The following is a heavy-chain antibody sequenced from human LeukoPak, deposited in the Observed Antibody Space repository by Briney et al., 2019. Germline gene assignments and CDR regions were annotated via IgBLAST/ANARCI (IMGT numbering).Heavy chain of an antibody. D-gene: IGHD6-19*01. CDR3: ALEGYSSGWYQYFQH. CDR2: INSDGSST. CDR1: GFTFSTYW. V-gene: IGHV3-74*01. J-gene: IGHJ1*01. Sequence: GGPLRLSCAASGFTFSTYWMHWVRQAPGKGLVWVSRINSDGSSTSYADSVEGRFTISRDNARNTLYLQMNSLRAEDTAVYYCALEGYSSGWYQYFQHWGQGTLVTVSS.